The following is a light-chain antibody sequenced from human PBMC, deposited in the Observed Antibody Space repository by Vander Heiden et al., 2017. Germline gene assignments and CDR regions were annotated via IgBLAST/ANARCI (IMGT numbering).Light chain of an antibody. CDR1: QRVSSY. Sequence: EIVLRQYPAVLSLSQGERATLSGRASQRVSSYLAWYQQKPGQAPRLLIYDASNRATGIPARCSGSGSGTDFTLTISSLEPEDFAVYYCQQRSNWPRFTFGPGTKVDIK. CDR2: DAS. CDR3: QQRSNWPRFT. V-gene: IGKV3-11*01. J-gene: IGKJ3*01.